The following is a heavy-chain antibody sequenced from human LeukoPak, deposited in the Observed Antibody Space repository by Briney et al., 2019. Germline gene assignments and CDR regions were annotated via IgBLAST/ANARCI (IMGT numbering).Heavy chain of an antibody. V-gene: IGHV3-21*01. D-gene: IGHD3-10*01. Sequence: PGGSLRLSCAASGFTFSSYAMSWVRQAPGKGLEWVSSISSSSSYIYYADSVKGRFTISRDNAKNSLYLQMNSLRAEDTAVYYCARDLLWFGELSRPYYFDYWGQGTLVTVSS. CDR3: ARDLLWFGELSRPYYFDY. J-gene: IGHJ4*02. CDR1: GFTFSSYA. CDR2: ISSSSSYI.